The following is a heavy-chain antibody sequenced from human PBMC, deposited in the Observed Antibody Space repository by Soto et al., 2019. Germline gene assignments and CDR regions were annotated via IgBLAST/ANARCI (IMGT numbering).Heavy chain of an antibody. D-gene: IGHD1-1*01. CDR2: FYSSGSI. CDR1: GYSITAGGYY. V-gene: IGHV4-31*03. Sequence: SETLSLTCFVSGYSITAGGYYWSWIRHHPGKGLEWIGSFYSSGSIIYNPSLRSRVSISGDTSSNQFSMSLTSVTAADTAVYYCAKIGGQLERDCWGQGTLVTVSS. CDR3: AKIGGQLERDC. J-gene: IGHJ4*02.